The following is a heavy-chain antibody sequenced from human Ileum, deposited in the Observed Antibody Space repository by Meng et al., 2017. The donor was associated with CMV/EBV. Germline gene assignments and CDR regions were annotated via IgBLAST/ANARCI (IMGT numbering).Heavy chain of an antibody. Sequence: VQRVESGGGLVQPGGSLRLSCEASGFIFSNYWMHWVRQTPGKGLVWVARIDTDGSGTSYADSVKGRFTISRDNAKNMVYLQMNSLRVEDTAVYYCTTTFEYWAQGTLVTVSS. CDR2: IDTDGSGT. CDR3: TTTFEY. J-gene: IGHJ4*02. V-gene: IGHV3-74*01. D-gene: IGHD1-26*01. CDR1: GFIFSNYW.